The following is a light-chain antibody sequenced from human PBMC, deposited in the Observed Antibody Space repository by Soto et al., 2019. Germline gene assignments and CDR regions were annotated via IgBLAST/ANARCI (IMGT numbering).Light chain of an antibody. CDR3: ALYVGSGTVV. Sequence: QTVVSQEPSFSVSPGETVTLTCGLTSASVLTSYYPSWYQQTPGQAPRTLIYSTNIRSSGVPDRFSGSILGNKAALTITGAQADDESDDYCALYVGSGTVVFGGGTKLPVL. CDR1: SASVLTSYY. J-gene: IGLJ2*01. CDR2: STN. V-gene: IGLV8-61*01.